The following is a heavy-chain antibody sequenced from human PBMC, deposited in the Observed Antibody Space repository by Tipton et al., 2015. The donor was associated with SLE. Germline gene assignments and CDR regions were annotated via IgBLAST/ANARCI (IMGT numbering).Heavy chain of an antibody. J-gene: IGHJ3*01. V-gene: IGHV3-48*03. CDR1: GFIVGDYA. Sequence: GSLRLSCTTSGFIVGDYAMNWVRQAPGKGLEWLSYISGSSSSIHYADSVKGRFTISRDNAKNSLYLQMNSLRVEDTAVYYCARDRVFAFDLWGQGTMVTVSS. CDR3: ARDRVFAFDL. CDR2: ISGSSSSI. D-gene: IGHD3-10*01.